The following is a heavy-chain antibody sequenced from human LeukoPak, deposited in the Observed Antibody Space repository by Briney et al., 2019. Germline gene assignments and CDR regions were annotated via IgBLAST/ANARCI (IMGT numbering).Heavy chain of an antibody. CDR1: GFTFSSYG. CDR2: IRYDGSNK. Sequence: GGSLRLSCAASGFTFSSYGMHWVRQAPGKGLEWVAFIRYDGSNKYYADSVKGRFTISRDNSKNTLYLQMYSLRAEDTAVYYCAKDQDIVVVPAASGLDYWGQGTLVTVSS. V-gene: IGHV3-30*02. CDR3: AKDQDIVVVPAASGLDY. J-gene: IGHJ4*02. D-gene: IGHD2-2*01.